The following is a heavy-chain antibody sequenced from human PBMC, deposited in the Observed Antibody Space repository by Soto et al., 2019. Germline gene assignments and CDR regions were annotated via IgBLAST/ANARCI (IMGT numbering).Heavy chain of an antibody. V-gene: IGHV4-34*01. D-gene: IGHD3-10*01. CDR1: GGSFSGYY. J-gene: IGHJ4*02. CDR2: INHSGST. Sequence: QVQLQQWGAGLLKPSETLSLTCAVYGGSFSGYYWSWIRQPPGKGLEWIGEINHSGSTNYNPSLKSRVTISVDTSKNQFSLKLSSVTAADTAVYYCARGRYYYGSGSYYNGQMVYWGQGTLVTVSS. CDR3: ARGRYYYGSGSYYNGQMVY.